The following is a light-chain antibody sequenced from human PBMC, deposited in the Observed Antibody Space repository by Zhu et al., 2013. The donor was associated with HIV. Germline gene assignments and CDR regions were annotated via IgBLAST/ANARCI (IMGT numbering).Light chain of an antibody. CDR3: MQSVQLPRMCT. V-gene: IGKV2D-29*01. J-gene: IGKJ2*02. CDR2: EVS. CDR1: QSLLHSDGKTY. Sequence: DIVMTQTPLSLCVTPGQPASISCDSSQSLLHSDGKTYLYWYMQKSGQAPQPLMYEVSNRFSGVPERFSGSGSGTHFTLKISRVEAGDVGVYYCMQSVQLPRMCTFGQGPSWRS.